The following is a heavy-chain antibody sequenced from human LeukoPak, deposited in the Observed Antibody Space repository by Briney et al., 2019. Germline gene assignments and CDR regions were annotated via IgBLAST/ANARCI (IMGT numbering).Heavy chain of an antibody. Sequence: SETLSLTCAVYGGSFSGYYWSWIRQPPGKGLEWIGEINHSGSTNYNPSLKSRVTISVDTSKNQFSLKLSAVTAPDTAVYYCARVGIANPGPTVNYIYYYWDVWGKGTTVTDSS. CDR2: INHSGST. V-gene: IGHV4-34*01. CDR1: GGSFSGYY. J-gene: IGHJ6*03. D-gene: IGHD6-13*01. CDR3: ARVGIANPGPTVNYIYYYWDV.